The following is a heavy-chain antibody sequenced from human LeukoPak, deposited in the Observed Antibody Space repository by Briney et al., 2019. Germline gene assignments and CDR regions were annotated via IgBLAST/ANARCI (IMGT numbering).Heavy chain of an antibody. CDR1: GGSISSGGYS. Sequence: SETLSLTCAVSGGSISSGGYSWSWIRQPPGKGLEWIGYIYHSGSTYYNPSLKSRVTISVDRSKNQFSLKLSSVTAADTAVYYCARMNMYDSSGYYGGSRGISVPFDYWGQGTLVTVSS. CDR2: IYHSGST. J-gene: IGHJ4*02. CDR3: ARMNMYDSSGYYGGSRGISVPFDY. D-gene: IGHD3-22*01. V-gene: IGHV4-30-2*01.